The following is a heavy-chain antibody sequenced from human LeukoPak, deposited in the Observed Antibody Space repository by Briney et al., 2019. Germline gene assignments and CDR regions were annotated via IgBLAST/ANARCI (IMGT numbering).Heavy chain of an antibody. V-gene: IGHV5-51*01. Sequence: GESLKISCQGSGYSFTSYWIGWVRQMPGKGLEWMGIIYPGDSDTRYSPSFQGQVTISADKSISTAYLQWSSLQASDTAMYYCARIFTVGAIFRGYYFDYWGQGTLVTVSS. CDR3: ARIFTVGAIFRGYYFDY. CDR1: GYSFTSYW. D-gene: IGHD1-26*01. J-gene: IGHJ4*02. CDR2: IYPGDSDT.